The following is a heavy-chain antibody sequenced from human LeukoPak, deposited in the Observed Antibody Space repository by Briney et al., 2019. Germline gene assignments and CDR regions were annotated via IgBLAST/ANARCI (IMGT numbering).Heavy chain of an antibody. V-gene: IGHV3-23*01. CDR3: ARRDIVVVVSASDY. Sequence: GGSLRLSCAASGFAFSDYVMIWVRQAPGKGLEWVSGITASGDRTFYGDSVRGRFTMSRDNSKNTVYLQMNSLRVDDTAVYYCARRDIVVVVSASDYWGQGTLVTVSS. J-gene: IGHJ4*02. D-gene: IGHD2-15*01. CDR1: GFAFSDYV. CDR2: ITASGDRT.